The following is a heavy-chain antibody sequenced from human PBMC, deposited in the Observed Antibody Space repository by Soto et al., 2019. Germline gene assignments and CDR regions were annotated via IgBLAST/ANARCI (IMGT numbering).Heavy chain of an antibody. V-gene: IGHV1-24*01. CDR3: ATVNHRDYWFAVVYFDY. CDR1: GYTLTELS. Sequence: GASVKVSCKVSGYTLTELSMHWVRQAPGKGLEWMGGFDPEDGETIYAQKFQGRVTMTEDTSTDTAYMELSSLRSEDTAVYYCATVNHRDYWFAVVYFDYWGQGTLVTVSS. J-gene: IGHJ4*02. CDR2: FDPEDGET. D-gene: IGHD3-10*01.